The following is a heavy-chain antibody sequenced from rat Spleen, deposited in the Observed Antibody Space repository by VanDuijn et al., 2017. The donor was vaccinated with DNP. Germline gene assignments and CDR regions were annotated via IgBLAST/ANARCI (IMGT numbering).Heavy chain of an antibody. CDR2: INSEGTT. V-gene: IGHV3-3*01. D-gene: IGHD1-1*01. Sequence: EVQLQESGPGLVKPSQSLSLTCSVTGYSITSDYRWNWIRKFPGNKLEWMGYINSEGTTKYNPSLKSRISVTRDTSKNQFFLVNSVTTEDTATYYCARSKGSGPGAMDAWGQGTSVTVSS. J-gene: IGHJ4*01. CDR3: ARSKGSGPGAMDA. CDR1: GYSITSDYR.